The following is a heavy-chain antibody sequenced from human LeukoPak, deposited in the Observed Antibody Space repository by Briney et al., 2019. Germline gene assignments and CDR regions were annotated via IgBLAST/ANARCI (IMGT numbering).Heavy chain of an antibody. Sequence: PSQTLSLTCTVSGGSVSGGYYWTWIRRHPERGLEWIGYISSSGNTHYTPSLKSRITISVDTFENQFTLRLSSVSAADTAIYYCAREAGPYCGGDCYIDYWGQGTLVTVSS. CDR1: GGSVSGGYY. V-gene: IGHV4-31*03. CDR2: ISSSGNT. D-gene: IGHD2-21*02. J-gene: IGHJ4*02. CDR3: AREAGPYCGGDCYIDY.